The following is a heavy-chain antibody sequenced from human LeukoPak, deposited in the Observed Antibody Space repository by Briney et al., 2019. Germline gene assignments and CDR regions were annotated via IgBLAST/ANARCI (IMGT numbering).Heavy chain of an antibody. CDR1: GYTFTGYY. Sequence: ASVKVSCKASGYTFTGYYMHWVRQAPGQGLEWMGWINPNSGGTNYAQKFQGRVTMTRDTSISTAYMELSRLRSDDTAVYYCARSPRWYSSSNTPNDYWGQGTLVTVSS. V-gene: IGHV1-2*02. CDR2: INPNSGGT. J-gene: IGHJ4*02. CDR3: ARSPRWYSSSNTPNDY. D-gene: IGHD6-13*01.